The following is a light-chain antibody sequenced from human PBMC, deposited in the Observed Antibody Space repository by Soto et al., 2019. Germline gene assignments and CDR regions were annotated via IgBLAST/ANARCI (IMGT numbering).Light chain of an antibody. CDR3: SSYTKSNTLV. V-gene: IGLV2-14*01. J-gene: IGLJ1*01. CDR2: DVT. CDR1: SSDVGAYNS. Sequence: QSALTQPASVSGSPGQSITISCTGTSSDVGAYNSVSWYQQHPGKAPKLMIYDVTNRPSGVSDRFSGSQSGNTASLTISGLQAEDEADYYCSSYTKSNTLVFGAGTKLTVL.